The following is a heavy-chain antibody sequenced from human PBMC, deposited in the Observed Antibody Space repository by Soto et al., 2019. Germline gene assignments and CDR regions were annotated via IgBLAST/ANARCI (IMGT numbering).Heavy chain of an antibody. Sequence: GGSLRLSCAASGFTFSSYGMHWVRQAPGKGLEWVAVIWYDGSNKYYADSVKGRFTISRDNSKNTLYLQMNSLRAEDTAVYYCARDLDDILASYYYYGMDGWGQGTTVTVSS. CDR2: IWYDGSNK. J-gene: IGHJ6*02. CDR1: GFTFSSYG. CDR3: ARDLDDILASYYYYGMDG. D-gene: IGHD3-9*01. V-gene: IGHV3-33*01.